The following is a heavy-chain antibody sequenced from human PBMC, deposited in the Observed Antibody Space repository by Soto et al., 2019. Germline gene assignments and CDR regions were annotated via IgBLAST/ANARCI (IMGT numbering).Heavy chain of an antibody. CDR3: TKTPRSYYYYMDV. D-gene: IGHD3-10*01. V-gene: IGHV3-23*01. CDR1: GFTFSTYA. J-gene: IGHJ6*03. CDR2: ISGSGSDR. Sequence: EVQVLESGGGLVQPGGSLRLSCVASGFTFSTYAMNWVRQAPGKGLEWVSGISGSGSDRYYADSVRGRFTISRDNSNNTLNLQMDSLRAEDTAIYYCTKTPRSYYYYMDVWGKGTTVTVS.